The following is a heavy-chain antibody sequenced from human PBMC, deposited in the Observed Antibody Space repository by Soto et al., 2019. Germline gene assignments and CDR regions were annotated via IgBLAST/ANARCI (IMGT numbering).Heavy chain of an antibody. CDR3: ARGDYGSGSYSKGYYYMDV. J-gene: IGHJ6*03. D-gene: IGHD3-10*01. Sequence: ASLKVSCKASGYTFTGYYMHWVRQAPGQGLEWMGWINPNSGGTNYAQKFQGWVTMTRDTSISTAYMELSRLRSDDTAVYYCARGDYGSGSYSKGYYYMDVWGKGTTVTVSS. V-gene: IGHV1-2*04. CDR2: INPNSGGT. CDR1: GYTFTGYY.